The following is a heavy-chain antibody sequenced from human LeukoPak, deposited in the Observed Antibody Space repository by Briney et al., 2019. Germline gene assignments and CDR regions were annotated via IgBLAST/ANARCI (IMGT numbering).Heavy chain of an antibody. CDR3: AREVYYYGSGSPDTYFDY. CDR1: GGSISSYY. Sequence: PSETLSLTCTVSGGSISSYYWSWIRQPPGKGLEWIGYIYYSGSTNYNPSLKSRVTISVDTSKNQFSLKLSSVTAADTAVYYCAREVYYYGSGSPDTYFDYWGQGTLVTVSS. J-gene: IGHJ4*02. CDR2: IYYSGST. V-gene: IGHV4-59*01. D-gene: IGHD3-10*01.